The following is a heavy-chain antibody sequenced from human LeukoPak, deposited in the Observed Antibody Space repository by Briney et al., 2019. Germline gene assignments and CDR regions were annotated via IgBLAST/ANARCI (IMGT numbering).Heavy chain of an antibody. Sequence: GGSLRLSCAASGFTFSDYYMSWIRQAPGKGLEWVSYISSSGSTIYYADSVKGRFTISRDNAKNSLYLQMNSLRAEDTAVYYCARAGMIVATSDAFDIWGQGTMVTVSS. CDR2: ISSSGSTI. V-gene: IGHV3-11*01. CDR1: GFTFSDYY. D-gene: IGHD5-12*01. CDR3: ARAGMIVATSDAFDI. J-gene: IGHJ3*02.